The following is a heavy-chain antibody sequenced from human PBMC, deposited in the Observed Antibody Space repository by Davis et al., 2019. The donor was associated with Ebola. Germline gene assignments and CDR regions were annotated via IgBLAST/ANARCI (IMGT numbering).Heavy chain of an antibody. CDR1: GFTFSSYW. Sequence: GGSLRLSCAASGFTFSSYWMSWVRQAPGKGLEWVANIKQDGSEKYYADSVKGRFTISRDDSKNTAYLQMNSLKTEDTAVYYCTSAQPDYWGQGTLVTVSS. J-gene: IGHJ4*02. CDR3: TSAQPDY. V-gene: IGHV3-7*03. CDR2: IKQDGSEK. D-gene: IGHD1-14*01.